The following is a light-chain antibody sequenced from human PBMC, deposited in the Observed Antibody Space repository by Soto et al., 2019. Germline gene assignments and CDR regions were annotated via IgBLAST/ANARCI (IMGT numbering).Light chain of an antibody. CDR3: QHRGKWPRT. J-gene: IGKJ2*01. V-gene: IGKV3-11*01. Sequence: EIVLTQSPATLSLSPGERATLSCRASQSVSSYLAWYQQKPGQAPRLLIYGASNRATGIPARFSGSGSGTDVTLTNSSLEPEDFAVYYGQHRGKWPRTFGQGTKLEIK. CDR2: GAS. CDR1: QSVSSY.